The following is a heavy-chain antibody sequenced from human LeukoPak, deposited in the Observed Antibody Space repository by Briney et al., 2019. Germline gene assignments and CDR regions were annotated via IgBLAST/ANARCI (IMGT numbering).Heavy chain of an antibody. V-gene: IGHV4-31*03. CDR2: IYCSGNT. Sequence: PSETLSLTCTVSRGSISSGGYYWSWIRQHPGKGLEWIGYIYCSGNTHYNPSLKSRVTISVDTSKNQFSLKLSSVTAADTAVYYCARGSTSWYVYWGQGTLVTVSS. CDR1: RGSISSGGYY. D-gene: IGHD6-13*01. J-gene: IGHJ4*02. CDR3: ARGSTSWYVY.